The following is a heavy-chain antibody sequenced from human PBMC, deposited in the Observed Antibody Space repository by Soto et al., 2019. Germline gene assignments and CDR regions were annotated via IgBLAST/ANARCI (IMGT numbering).Heavy chain of an antibody. CDR2: IVPILGMA. J-gene: IGHJ4*02. CDR1: GGSFSSYT. V-gene: IGHV1-69*04. D-gene: IGHD2-2*01. CDR3: ARDSTWTPGALDFDH. Sequence: SVKVSCKSSGGSFSSYTFTWVRQAPGQGLEWMGRIVPILGMANYAQKFQGRVTITADKTTSTAYMELSSLRSEDTAVYYCARDSTWTPGALDFDHRGQGTLVTVSS.